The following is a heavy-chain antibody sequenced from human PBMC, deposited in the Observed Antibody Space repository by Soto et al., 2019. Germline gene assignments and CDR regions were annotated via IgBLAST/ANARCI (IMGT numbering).Heavy chain of an antibody. D-gene: IGHD3-22*01. CDR1: GFTFSNYW. V-gene: IGHV3-7*03. J-gene: IGHJ4*02. Sequence: EVQLVESGGGLVQPGGSLRLSCAASGFTFSNYWMNWVRQAPGKGLEWVANIKQDGSEKNYVDSVKGRFTISRDNAKNSLYLQMNSLSAEETAVFYCAKDGPDDSSGYFSFEYWGQGTLVTVSS. CDR2: IKQDGSEK. CDR3: AKDGPDDSSGYFSFEY.